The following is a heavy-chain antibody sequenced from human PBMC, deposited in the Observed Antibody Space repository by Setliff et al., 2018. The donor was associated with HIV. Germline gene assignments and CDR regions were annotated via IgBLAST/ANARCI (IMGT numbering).Heavy chain of an antibody. CDR2: IDYSGRT. CDR3: ARASHMTPGNLLHSTGPYYSYYMGV. D-gene: IGHD4-4*01. CDR1: GASIGRRSDC. Sequence: SETLSLTCTVSGASIGRRSDCWGWIRLPPGKGLEWIGSIDYSGRTYYNPSLKSRVTISMDTSKNQFSLKLSSVTAADTAVYYCARASHMTPGNLLHSTGPYYSYYMGVWGRGTTVTVSS. J-gene: IGHJ6*03. V-gene: IGHV4-39*01.